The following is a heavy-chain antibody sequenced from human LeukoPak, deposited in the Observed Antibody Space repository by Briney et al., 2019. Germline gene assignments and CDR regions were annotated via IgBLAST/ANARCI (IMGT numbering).Heavy chain of an antibody. D-gene: IGHD4-17*01. Sequence: GASVKVSCKASGYTFTSYGITWVRQAPGQGLEWMGWISAYNGNTNFAQKLQGRVTMTTDTSTSTAYMELRSLRSDDTAVYYCAKDSDYGRLMDSWGQGTLATVSS. CDR1: GYTFTSYG. J-gene: IGHJ4*02. V-gene: IGHV1-18*01. CDR2: ISAYNGNT. CDR3: AKDSDYGRLMDS.